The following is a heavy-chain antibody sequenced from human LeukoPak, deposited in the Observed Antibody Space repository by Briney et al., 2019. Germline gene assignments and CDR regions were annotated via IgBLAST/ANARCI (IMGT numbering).Heavy chain of an antibody. CDR1: GFTFSNYW. Sequence: GGSLRLSCAASGFTFSNYWMIWVRQAPGKGLEWVANIQQDGGHKRYADSVRGRFTVSRDNAKNSLFLQMNSLRAEDTAVYYCARDRSPCSGGRCYSYNWFDPWGQGTLVTVSS. V-gene: IGHV3-7*04. D-gene: IGHD2-15*01. J-gene: IGHJ5*02. CDR2: IQQDGGHK. CDR3: ARDRSPCSGGRCYSYNWFDP.